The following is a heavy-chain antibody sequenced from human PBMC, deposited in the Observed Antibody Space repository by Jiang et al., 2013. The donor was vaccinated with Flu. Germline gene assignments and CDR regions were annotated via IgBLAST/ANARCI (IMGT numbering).Heavy chain of an antibody. D-gene: IGHD4-23*01. V-gene: IGHV4-38-2*01. CDR1: GYSLASGLY. J-gene: IGHJ3*02. CDR2: LHHSGTT. CDR3: ARTLPTSVVTPDAFDI. Sequence: GSGLVKPSETLSLTCSVSGYSLASGLYWGWVRQPPGKGLEWIGSLHHSGTTYYNPSLKSRVTISVDTSKNQFSLRLNSVTAADTAVYYCARTLPTSVVTPDAFDIWGQGTMVTISS.